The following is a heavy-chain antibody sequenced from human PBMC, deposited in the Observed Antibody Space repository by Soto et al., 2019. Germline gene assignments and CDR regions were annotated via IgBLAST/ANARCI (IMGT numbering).Heavy chain of an antibody. CDR3: ARAEANWGALDI. D-gene: IGHD7-27*01. V-gene: IGHV4-59*01. J-gene: IGHJ3*02. CDR2: IYYSGST. CDR1: GGSISSYY. Sequence: SETLSLTCTVSGGSISSYYWSWIRQPPGKGLEWIGYIYYSGSTNYNPSLKSRVTISVDPSKNQFSLKLSSVTAADTAVYYCARAEANWGALDIWGQGTMVTVSS.